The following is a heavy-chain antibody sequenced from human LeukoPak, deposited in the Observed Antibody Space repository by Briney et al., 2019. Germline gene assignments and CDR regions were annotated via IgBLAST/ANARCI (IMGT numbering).Heavy chain of an antibody. V-gene: IGHV4-4*02. CDR2: IYHSGST. CDR1: GGSISSSNW. J-gene: IGHJ4*02. CDR3: ASLYYYDSSGYPLMYYFDY. D-gene: IGHD3-22*01. Sequence: SGTLSLTCAVSGGSISSSNWWSWVRQPPGKGLEWIGGIYHSGSTNYNPSLKSRVTISVDKSKNQFSLKLSSVTAADTAVYYCASLYYYDSSGYPLMYYFDYWGQGTLVTVSS.